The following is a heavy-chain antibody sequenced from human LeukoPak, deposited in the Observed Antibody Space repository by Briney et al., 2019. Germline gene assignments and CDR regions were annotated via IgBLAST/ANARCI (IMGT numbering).Heavy chain of an antibody. D-gene: IGHD1-26*01. CDR3: AAGTLGRWELLDY. J-gene: IGHJ4*02. Sequence: SVKVSCKASGFTFGNSAVQWVRQARGQRLESIGWIAVGSGNTKYAQEFQERVTITRDMSTSTAYMELSSLKSEDTAVYYCAAGTLGRWELLDYCGQGTLVTVSS. CDR2: IAVGSGNT. V-gene: IGHV1-58*01. CDR1: GFTFGNSA.